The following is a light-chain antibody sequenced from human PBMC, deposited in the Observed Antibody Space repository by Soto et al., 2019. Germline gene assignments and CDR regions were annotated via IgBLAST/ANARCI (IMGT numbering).Light chain of an antibody. CDR2: KAS. CDR3: QQYGSSGT. Sequence: DIQMTHSHSTLSASVGDRVAMTSRASQSISSWLAWYQQKPGKAPKLLIYKASSLESGVPSRFSGSGSGTDFTLTISRLEPEDFAVYYCQQYGSSGTFGQGTKVDIK. J-gene: IGKJ1*01. V-gene: IGKV1-5*03. CDR1: QSISSW.